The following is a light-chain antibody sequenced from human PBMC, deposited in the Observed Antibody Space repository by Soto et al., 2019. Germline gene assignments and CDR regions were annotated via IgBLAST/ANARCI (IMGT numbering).Light chain of an antibody. V-gene: IGKV1-17*01. CDR3: LQPNTYQFT. Sequence: DIQMTQSPSSLSASVGDRVTITCRASQGIRNDLGWYQQKPGKPPKRLIYAASSLEGGVPSRFSGSGSGTEFTLTISSLQPEDLATDYGLQPNTYQFTFGTGTKVAIK. J-gene: IGKJ3*01. CDR1: QGIRND. CDR2: AAS.